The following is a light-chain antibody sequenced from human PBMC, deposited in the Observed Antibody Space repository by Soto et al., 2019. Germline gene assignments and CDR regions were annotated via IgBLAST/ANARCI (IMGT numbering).Light chain of an antibody. Sequence: QSALAQPASVSGSPGQSITVSCTGTSSDVGGYGYVSWYQQHPGKAPKLMIYEVSNRPSGVSNRFSGSKSGNTASLTISGLQAEDEADYYCSSYTSSSTYIVGTGTKVTVL. J-gene: IGLJ1*01. CDR2: EVS. CDR1: SSDVGGYGY. CDR3: SSYTSSSTYI. V-gene: IGLV2-14*01.